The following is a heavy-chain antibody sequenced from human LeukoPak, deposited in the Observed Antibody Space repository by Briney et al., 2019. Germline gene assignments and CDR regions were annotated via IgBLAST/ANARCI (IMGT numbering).Heavy chain of an antibody. CDR3: ALPLGWLPDY. CDR1: GFTFSSYG. D-gene: IGHD3-3*01. CDR2: IRYDGSNK. J-gene: IGHJ4*02. V-gene: IGHV3-30*02. Sequence: QPGGSLRLSCAASGFTFSSYGMHWVRQAPGKGLEWVAFIRYDGSNKYYADSVKGRFTISRDNSKNTLYLQMNSLRAEDTAVYYCALPLGWLPDYWGQGTLVTVSS.